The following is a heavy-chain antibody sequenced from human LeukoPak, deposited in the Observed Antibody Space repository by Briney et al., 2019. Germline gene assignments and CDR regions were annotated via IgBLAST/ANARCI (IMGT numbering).Heavy chain of an antibody. CDR1: GGSISSYY. J-gene: IGHJ4*02. CDR2: IYYSGSS. Sequence: SETLSLTCTVSGGSISSYYWSWIRQPPGKGLEWIGYIYYSGSSKYNPSHKSRVTISVDTSKNQFTLKLSSLTAADTAVYYCASHCVRFGELIAFDYWGQGTLVTVSS. CDR3: ASHCVRFGELIAFDY. D-gene: IGHD3-10*01. V-gene: IGHV4-59*08.